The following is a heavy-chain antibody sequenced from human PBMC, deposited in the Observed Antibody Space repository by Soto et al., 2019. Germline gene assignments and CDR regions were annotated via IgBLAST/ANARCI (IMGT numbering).Heavy chain of an antibody. J-gene: IGHJ6*02. CDR3: ARGPDMATSSYYYYCLDV. V-gene: IGHV1-3*01. D-gene: IGHD6-13*01. Sequence: QVQLVQSGAEVKKPGASVKVSCKASGYTFTNYAMHWVRHAPGQRLAWMGWINAGNGNTRYSQKFQGRVTITRDTSASTAYMELSSLRSEDTAVYYCARGPDMATSSYYYYCLDVWGQGTTVTVSS. CDR1: GYTFTNYA. CDR2: INAGNGNT.